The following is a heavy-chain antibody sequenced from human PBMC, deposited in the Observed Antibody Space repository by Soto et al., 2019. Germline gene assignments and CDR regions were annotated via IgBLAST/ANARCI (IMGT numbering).Heavy chain of an antibody. Sequence: PGGSLRLSCAASGFTFSSYWMTWVRQAPGKGLEWVANIRQDGSEKYFVDSVKGRFTMSRDNAKNSLYLQMNSLRAEDTAVYYCARAQQNYAGPADSWGQGTLVTVSS. V-gene: IGHV3-7*05. D-gene: IGHD1-7*01. J-gene: IGHJ4*02. CDR2: IRQDGSEK. CDR1: GFTFSSYW. CDR3: ARAQQNYAGPADS.